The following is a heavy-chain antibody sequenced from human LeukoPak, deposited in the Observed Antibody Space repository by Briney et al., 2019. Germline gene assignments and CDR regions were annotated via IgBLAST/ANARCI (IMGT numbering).Heavy chain of an antibody. Sequence: PGGSLTLSCAASGFTFSNAWMSWVRQAPGKGLEWVGRIKSKTDGGTTDYAAPVKGRFTISRDDSKNTLYLQMNSLKTEDTAVYYCTSHPGGGSWPNDYWGQGTLVTVSS. CDR1: GFTFSNAW. V-gene: IGHV3-15*01. D-gene: IGHD2-15*01. CDR3: TSHPGGGSWPNDY. J-gene: IGHJ4*02. CDR2: IKSKTDGGTT.